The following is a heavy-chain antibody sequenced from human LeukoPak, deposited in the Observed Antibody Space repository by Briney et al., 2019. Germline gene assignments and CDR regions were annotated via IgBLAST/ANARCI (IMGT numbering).Heavy chain of an antibody. J-gene: IGHJ4*02. CDR1: GGSISSSNW. D-gene: IGHD4-17*01. CDR2: IYHSGST. CDR3: ATDPGFDYGDYGWFDY. Sequence: PSETLSLTCTVSGGSISSSNWWSWVRQPPGKGLEWIGEIYHSGSTSYNPSLKSRVTISVDKSKNQFSLNLSSVTAADTAVYYCATDPGFDYGDYGWFDYWGQGTLVTVSS. V-gene: IGHV4-4*02.